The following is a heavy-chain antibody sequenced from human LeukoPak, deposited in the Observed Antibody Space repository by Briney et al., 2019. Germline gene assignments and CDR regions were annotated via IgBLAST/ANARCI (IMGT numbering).Heavy chain of an antibody. V-gene: IGHV1-69*13. D-gene: IGHD2-2*01. CDR3: ARDQFLYCSGTSCYFDY. CDR2: IIPIFGTA. CDR1: GGTFSSYA. J-gene: IGHJ4*02. Sequence: SVKVSCKASGGTFSSYAISWVRQAPGQGLEWMGGIIPIFGTANYAQKFQGRVTITADESTSTAYMELSSLRSEDTAVYYCARDQFLYCSGTSCYFDYWGQGTLVTVSS.